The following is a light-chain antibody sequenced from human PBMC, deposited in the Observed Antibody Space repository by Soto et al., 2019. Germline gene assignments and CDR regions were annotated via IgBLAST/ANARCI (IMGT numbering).Light chain of an antibody. J-gene: IGKJ3*01. Sequence: EIVLTQSPATLPLSPGERAILSCRASQSVSTYLAWYQQKPGQAPRLLIFDASNRATGIPARFSGSGSGTDFTLTISSLEPEDFAVYYCQQRADWPATFGPGTKVDIK. V-gene: IGKV3-11*01. CDR2: DAS. CDR3: QQRADWPAT. CDR1: QSVSTY.